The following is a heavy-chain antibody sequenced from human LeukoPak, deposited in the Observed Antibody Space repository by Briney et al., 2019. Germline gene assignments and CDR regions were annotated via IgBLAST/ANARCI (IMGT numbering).Heavy chain of an antibody. D-gene: IGHD3-10*01. CDR3: AARKVRGVWFYLDY. V-gene: IGHV3-33*01. CDR2: IWYDGSNK. CDR1: GFTFSDYG. Sequence: GKSLRPSCTASGFTFSDYGMHWVRQPPGKGLEWVAIIWYDGSNKTYEDSVKGRFTISRDNSKNTLYLQMNSLRVEDTAVYFCAARKVRGVWFYLDYWGQGTLVTVSS. J-gene: IGHJ4*02.